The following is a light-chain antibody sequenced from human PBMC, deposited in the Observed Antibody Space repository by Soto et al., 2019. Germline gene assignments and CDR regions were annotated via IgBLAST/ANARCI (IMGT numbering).Light chain of an antibody. Sequence: DIQLTQSPSFLSASVGDRVTINCRASQGISSYLAWYQQKPGKAPQLLIYAASTLQTGVPSRFSGSGAGTEFTLTISSLQPEDFANYYCQQLNSYPPTVGGGTKVEIK. V-gene: IGKV1-9*01. CDR3: QQLNSYPPT. CDR1: QGISSY. J-gene: IGKJ4*01. CDR2: AAS.